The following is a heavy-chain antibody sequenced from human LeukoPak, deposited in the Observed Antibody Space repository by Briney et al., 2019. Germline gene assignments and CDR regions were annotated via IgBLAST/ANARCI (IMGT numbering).Heavy chain of an antibody. D-gene: IGHD6-6*01. J-gene: IGHJ4*02. CDR3: ARVLKDSSSSFLFDY. CDR1: GFTFSSYS. V-gene: IGHV3-21*01. CDR2: ISSSSSYI. Sequence: GGSLRLSCAASGFTFSSYSMNWVRQAPGKGLGWVSSISSSSSYIYYADSVKGRFTISRDNAKNSLYLQMNSLRAEDTAVYYCARVLKDSSSSFLFDYWGQGTLVTVSS.